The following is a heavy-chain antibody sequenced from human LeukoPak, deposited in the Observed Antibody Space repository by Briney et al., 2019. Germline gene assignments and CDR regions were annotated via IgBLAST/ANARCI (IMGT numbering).Heavy chain of an antibody. V-gene: IGHV4-4*07. CDR1: GDSISYFY. CDR3: ARGVIAAGDSDFDY. CDR2: MSSSGNN. Sequence: PSETLSLTCSVSGDSISYFYWSWIRQAAGKGLEWIGRMSSSGNNDYNASLKSRVTMSVDTSKNQFSLKVISVTAADTAVYYCARGVIAAGDSDFDYWGQGTLVTVSS. D-gene: IGHD6-13*01. J-gene: IGHJ4*02.